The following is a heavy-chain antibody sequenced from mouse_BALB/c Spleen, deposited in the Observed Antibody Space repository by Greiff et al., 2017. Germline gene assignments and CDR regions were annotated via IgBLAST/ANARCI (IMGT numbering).Heavy chain of an antibody. CDR1: GFTFSSSA. CDR2: ISSGGST. J-gene: IGHJ4*01. D-gene: IGHD1-1*01. V-gene: IGHV5-6-5*01. CDR3: ARRYYYGLYAMDY. Sequence: EVKLMESGGGLVKPGGSLKLSCAASGFTFSSSAMSWVRQTPEKRLEWVASISSGGSTYYPDSVKGRFTISRDNARNILYLQMSSLRSEDTAMYYCARRYYYGLYAMDYGDQGTSVTVSA.